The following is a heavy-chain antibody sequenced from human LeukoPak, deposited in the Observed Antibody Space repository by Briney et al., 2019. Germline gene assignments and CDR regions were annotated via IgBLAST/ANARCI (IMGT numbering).Heavy chain of an antibody. D-gene: IGHD4-17*01. Sequence: GRSLRLSCAASGFTFSSYGMHWVRQAPGKGLEWVAVIWYDGSNKYYADSVKGRFTISRDNSKNTLYLQMNSLRAEDTAVYYCARGEVNYGDYIDYYYYYGMDVWGQGTTVTVPS. CDR3: ARGEVNYGDYIDYYYYYGMDV. CDR2: IWYDGSNK. V-gene: IGHV3-33*01. CDR1: GFTFSSYG. J-gene: IGHJ6*02.